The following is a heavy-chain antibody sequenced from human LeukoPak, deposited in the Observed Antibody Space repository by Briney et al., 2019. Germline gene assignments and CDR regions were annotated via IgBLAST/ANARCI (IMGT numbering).Heavy chain of an antibody. CDR1: GFTFSSYA. CDR3: AKGYSSGWYYFDY. CDR2: LSGGARST. Sequence: PGGSLRLSCAASGFTFSSYAMSWVRQAPGRGLEWVSTLSGGARSTYYADSVKGRFTISRDNSKNTLSLQMNSLRADDSAVYYCAKGYSSGWYYFDYWGQGTLVTVSS. D-gene: IGHD6-19*01. V-gene: IGHV3-23*01. J-gene: IGHJ4*02.